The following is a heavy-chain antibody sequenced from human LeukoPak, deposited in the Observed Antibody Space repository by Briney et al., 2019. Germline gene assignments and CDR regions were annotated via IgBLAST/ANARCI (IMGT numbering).Heavy chain of an antibody. Sequence: SETLSLTCTVSGGSISTYYWSWIRQPPGKGLEWIGYIYYTGSTKNNPSLKSRVIISVDTSKNQFSLKLSSVTAADTAVYYCARVRCSGGSCPYYYYYYYMDVWGKGTTVTVSS. CDR2: IYYTGST. CDR3: ARVRCSGGSCPYYYYYYYMDV. V-gene: IGHV4-59*01. J-gene: IGHJ6*03. D-gene: IGHD2-15*01. CDR1: GGSISTYY.